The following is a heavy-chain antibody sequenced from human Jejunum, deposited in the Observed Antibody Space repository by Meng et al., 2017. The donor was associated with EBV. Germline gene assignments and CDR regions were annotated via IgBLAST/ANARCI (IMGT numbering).Heavy chain of an antibody. J-gene: IGHJ4*02. CDR3: ARPISGYTYYFDY. CDR2: VNPNSGVT. V-gene: IGHV1-2*06. Sequence: QVQLVQSGTEVKESGASVTVSCTASGYTFTDYYLNWVRRAPGQGLEWMGRVNPNSGVTNYAEKFQGRVTMTRDTSISTSYMEVSRLTSDDTAVYYCARPISGYTYYFDYWGQGTLVTVSS. D-gene: IGHD5-18*01. CDR1: GYTFTDYY.